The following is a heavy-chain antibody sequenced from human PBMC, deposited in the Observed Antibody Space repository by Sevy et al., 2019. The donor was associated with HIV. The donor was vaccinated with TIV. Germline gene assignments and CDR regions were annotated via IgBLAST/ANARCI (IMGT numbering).Heavy chain of an antibody. V-gene: IGHV3-21*01. CDR3: ARDSVGATGYYYYGMDV. Sequence: GGSLRLSCAASGFTFSSYSMNWVRQAPGKGLEWVSSISSSSSYIYYADSVKGRFTISRDNAKNSLYLQMNSLRAEDTAVYYCARDSVGATGYYYYGMDVCGQGTTVTVSS. CDR2: ISSSSSYI. J-gene: IGHJ6*02. CDR1: GFTFSSYS. D-gene: IGHD1-26*01.